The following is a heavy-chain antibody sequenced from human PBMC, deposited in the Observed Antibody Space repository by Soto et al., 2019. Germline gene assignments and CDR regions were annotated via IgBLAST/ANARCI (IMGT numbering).Heavy chain of an antibody. CDR3: ARDRSGDIVVVPAAIPNDAFDI. D-gene: IGHD2-2*02. CDR1: GGSISSYY. J-gene: IGHJ3*02. V-gene: IGHV4-4*07. Sequence: QVQLQESGPGLVKPSETLSLTCTVSGGSISSYYWSWIRQPAGRGLEGIGRIYTSGSTNYNPSLKSRVTMSVDTSKNQFSLKLSSVTAADTAVYYCARDRSGDIVVVPAAIPNDAFDIWGQGTMVTVSS. CDR2: IYTSGST.